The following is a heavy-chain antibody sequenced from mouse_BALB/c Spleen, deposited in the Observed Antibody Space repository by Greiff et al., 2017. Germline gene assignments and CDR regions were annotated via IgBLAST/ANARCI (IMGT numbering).Heavy chain of an antibody. CDR3: ARGNGYYEGPFAY. Sequence: EVQLQQSGPGLVKPSQSLSLTCTVTGYSITSDYAWNWIRQFPGNKLEWMGYISYSGSTSYNPSLKSRISITRDTSKNQFFLQLNSVTTEDTATYYCARGNGYYEGPFAYWGQGTLVTVSA. CDR1: GYSITSDYA. D-gene: IGHD2-3*01. V-gene: IGHV3-2*02. CDR2: ISYSGST. J-gene: IGHJ3*01.